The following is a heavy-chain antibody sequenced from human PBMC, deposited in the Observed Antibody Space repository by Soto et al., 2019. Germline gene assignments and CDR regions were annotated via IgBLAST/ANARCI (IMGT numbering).Heavy chain of an antibody. D-gene: IGHD3-3*02. CDR3: ARALADGMDV. J-gene: IGHJ6*02. CDR2: IVQDGTDR. CDR1: GFSISRYW. V-gene: IGHV3-7*03. Sequence: GGSLRLSCEAGSGFSISRYWMAWVRQAPGKGLEWVANIVQDGTDRYYLDSVTGRFTISRDNARNSMYLQMNSLRIEDTAVYYCARALADGMDVWGQGTTVTVS.